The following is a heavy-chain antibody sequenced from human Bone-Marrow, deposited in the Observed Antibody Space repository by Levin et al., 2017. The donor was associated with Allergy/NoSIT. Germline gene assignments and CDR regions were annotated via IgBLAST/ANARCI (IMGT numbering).Heavy chain of an antibody. D-gene: IGHD3-16*01. CDR2: AYWDDDN. CDR3: GHRRDYNGVWDGGVIDY. J-gene: IGHJ4*02. V-gene: IGHV2-5*02. CDR1: GFSLTSRPVG. Sequence: ESGPTLVKPTQTLTLTCSLSGFSLTSRPVGVGWIRQSPGKALEWLAAAYWDDDNRYNPSLRSRLSVTKDTSKNQVVLTMTNIDPADTATYFCGHRRDYNGVWDGGVIDYWGQGVLVTVSS.